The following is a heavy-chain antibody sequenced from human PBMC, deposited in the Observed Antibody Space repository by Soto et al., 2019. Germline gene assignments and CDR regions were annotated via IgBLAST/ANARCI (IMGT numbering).Heavy chain of an antibody. CDR1: GGTFSSYT. CDR2: IIPILGIA. D-gene: IGHD3-10*01. J-gene: IGHJ4*02. CDR3: AIPFPVHYYGSGSYF. Sequence: QVQLVQSGAEVKKPGSSVKVSCKASGGTFSSYTISWVRQAPGQGLEWMGRIIPILGIANYAQKFQGRVTITADKSTSTAYMELSSLRSEDTAVYYCAIPFPVHYYGSGSYFWGQGTLVTVSS. V-gene: IGHV1-69*02.